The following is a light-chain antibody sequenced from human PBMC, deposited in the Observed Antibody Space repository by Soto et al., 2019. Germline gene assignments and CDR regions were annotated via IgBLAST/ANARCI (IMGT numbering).Light chain of an antibody. V-gene: IGKV3-11*01. CDR3: QQRSNWPFIT. CDR2: DAS. CDR1: QSVSSY. J-gene: IGKJ5*01. Sequence: EIVLTQSPATLSLSRGERATLSCRASQSVSSYLAWYQQKPGQAPRLLIYDASNRATGIPARFSGSGSGTDFTLTISSLEPEDFAVYYCQQRSNWPFITFGQGTRLEIK.